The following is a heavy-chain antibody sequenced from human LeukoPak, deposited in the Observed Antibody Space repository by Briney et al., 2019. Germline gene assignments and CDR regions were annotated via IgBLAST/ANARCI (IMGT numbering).Heavy chain of an antibody. CDR1: GFTFSSYW. J-gene: IGHJ4*02. V-gene: IGHV3-21*01. CDR2: ISSSSSYI. Sequence: GGSLRLSCAASGFTFSSYWMSWVRQAPGKGLEWVSSISSSSSYIYYADSVKGRFTISRDNAKNSLYLQMNSLRAEDTAVYYCARVSMIVVVINKNPFDYWGQGILVTVSS. CDR3: ARVSMIVVVINKNPFDY. D-gene: IGHD3-22*01.